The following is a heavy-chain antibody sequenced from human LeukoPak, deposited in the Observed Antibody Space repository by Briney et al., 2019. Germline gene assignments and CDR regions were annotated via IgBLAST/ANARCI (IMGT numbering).Heavy chain of an antibody. CDR2: IIPILGIA. Sequence: ASVKVSCKASGGTFSSYAISWVRQAPGQGLEWMGRIIPILGIANYAQKFQGRVTITAVKSTSTAYMELSSLRSEDTAVYYCARDRTIAVAGTYYFDYWGQGTLVTVSS. J-gene: IGHJ4*02. D-gene: IGHD6-19*01. V-gene: IGHV1-69*04. CDR3: ARDRTIAVAGTYYFDY. CDR1: GGTFSSYA.